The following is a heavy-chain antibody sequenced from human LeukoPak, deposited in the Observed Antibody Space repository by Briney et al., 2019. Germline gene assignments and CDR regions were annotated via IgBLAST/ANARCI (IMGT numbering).Heavy chain of an antibody. V-gene: IGHV3-7*01. CDR1: GFTFSSYW. D-gene: IGHD3-10*01. CDR2: IKQDGSEK. J-gene: IGHJ4*02. CDR3: ARDWGPYGSGNYYRFYGFDY. Sequence: GGSLRLSCAASGFTFSSYWMSWVRQAPGKGLEWVANIKQDGSEKYYVDSVKGRFTISRDNAKNSLYLQMNSLRAEDTAVYYCARDWGPYGSGNYYRFYGFDYWGQGTLVTVSS.